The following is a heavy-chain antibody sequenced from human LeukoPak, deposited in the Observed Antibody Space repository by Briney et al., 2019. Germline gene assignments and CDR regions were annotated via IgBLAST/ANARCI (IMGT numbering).Heavy chain of an antibody. CDR2: IKSKADGGTT. J-gene: IGHJ4*02. CDR1: GFTIANGW. CDR3: ATDNSARAY. Sequence: GGSLRLSCEASGFTIANGWMSWVRQAPGKGLEWIGRIKSKADGGTTDYAAVIKDRFSISRDDSKNTLYLQMNSLKTEDTGIYYCATDNSARAYWGQGTLVTVSS. V-gene: IGHV3-15*01.